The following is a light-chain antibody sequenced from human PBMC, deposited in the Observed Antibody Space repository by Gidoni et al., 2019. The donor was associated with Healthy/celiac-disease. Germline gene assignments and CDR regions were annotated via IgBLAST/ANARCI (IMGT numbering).Light chain of an antibody. J-gene: IGKJ4*01. CDR2: DPS. CDR1: LSISSW. V-gene: IGKV1-5*01. CDR3: RRYNSYVLT. Sequence: DIQMTQSPSTLSPSVGARVTITCRDSLSISSWLDCYQQKPGTAPKLQIYDPSSLESGAPLRFSGSGAGTEFTLTISGPQPDDFATYYWRRYNSYVLTFGAGTKVEIK.